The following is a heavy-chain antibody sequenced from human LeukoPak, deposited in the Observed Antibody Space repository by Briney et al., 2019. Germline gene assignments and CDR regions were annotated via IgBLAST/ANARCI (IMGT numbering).Heavy chain of an antibody. D-gene: IGHD3-22*01. V-gene: IGHV3-21*01. J-gene: IGHJ4*02. CDR3: ARRKTRYYYDSSGYQTGAFDY. Sequence: PGGSLRLSCAASGFTFSSYSMNWVRQAPGKGLEWVSSISSSSSYIYYADSVKGRFTISRDNAKNSLHLQMNSLRAEDTAVYYCARRKTRYYYDSSGYQTGAFDYWGQGTLVTVSS. CDR1: GFTFSSYS. CDR2: ISSSSSYI.